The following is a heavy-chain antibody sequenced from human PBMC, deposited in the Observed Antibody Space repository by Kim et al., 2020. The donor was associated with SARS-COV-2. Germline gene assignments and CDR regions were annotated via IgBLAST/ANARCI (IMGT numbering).Heavy chain of an antibody. CDR1: GYTLTELS. CDR2: FDPEDGET. D-gene: IGHD6-13*01. J-gene: IGHJ5*02. CDR3: ATQGNIAAAGYNWFDP. Sequence: ASVKVSCKVSGYTLTELSMHWVRQAPGKGLEWMGGFDPEDGETIYAQKFQGRVTMTEDTSTDTAYMELSSLRSEDTAVYYCATQGNIAAAGYNWFDPWGQGTLVTVSS. V-gene: IGHV1-24*01.